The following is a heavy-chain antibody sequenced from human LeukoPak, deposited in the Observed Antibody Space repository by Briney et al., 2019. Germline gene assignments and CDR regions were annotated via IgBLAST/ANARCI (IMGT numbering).Heavy chain of an antibody. CDR2: IYYSGST. Sequence: PSETLSLTCTVSGGSISSYYWSWIRQPPGKGLEWIGYIYYSGSTNYNPSLKSRVTISVGTSKNQFSLKLSSVTAADTAVYYCARQSSSIDYYDSSGYYYGVAFDIWGQGTMVTVSS. CDR3: ARQSSSIDYYDSSGYYYGVAFDI. CDR1: GGSISSYY. D-gene: IGHD3-22*01. J-gene: IGHJ3*02. V-gene: IGHV4-59*01.